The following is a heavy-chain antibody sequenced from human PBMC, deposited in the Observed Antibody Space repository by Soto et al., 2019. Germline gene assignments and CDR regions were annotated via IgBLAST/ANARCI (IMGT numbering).Heavy chain of an antibody. V-gene: IGHV4-59*02. CDR3: ARGYCSGGSCYSASPGGWFDP. D-gene: IGHD2-15*01. CDR2: MHYTGCT. Sequence: SETLSLTCSFSGDSVTSHYLTWIRQSPEKGLEWIGYMHYTGCTHYNPSLKSRVTISVDTSKNQFPLKLSSVTAADTAVYYCARGYCSGGSCYSASPGGWFDPWGQGTLVTVSS. CDR1: GDSVTSHY. J-gene: IGHJ5*02.